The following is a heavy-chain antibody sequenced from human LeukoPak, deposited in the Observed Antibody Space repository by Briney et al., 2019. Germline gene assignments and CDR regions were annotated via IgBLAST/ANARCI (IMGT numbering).Heavy chain of an antibody. CDR1: GFSFDTYS. V-gene: IGHV3-21*01. Sequence: PGGSLRLSCAASGFSFDTYSMNWVRQAPGKGLEWVSSISSSSSYIYYADSVKGRFTISRDNAKNSLYMQMNSLRAEDTAVYYCARSPGATWSFDFWGQGALVTVSS. CDR3: ARSPGATWSFDF. J-gene: IGHJ4*02. CDR2: ISSSSSYI. D-gene: IGHD1-1*01.